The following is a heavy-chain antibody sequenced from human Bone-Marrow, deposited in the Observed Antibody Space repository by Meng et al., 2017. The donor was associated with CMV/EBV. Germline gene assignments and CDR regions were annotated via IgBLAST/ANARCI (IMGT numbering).Heavy chain of an antibody. D-gene: IGHD2/OR15-2a*01. J-gene: IGHJ4*02. CDR1: GFTFSDYF. CDR2: ISSSGSIR. CDR3: ARDFSSVLNYIDF. V-gene: IGHV3-11*01. Sequence: GGSLRISRAASGFTFSDYFMTWIRQAPGKGLEWLSHISSSGSIRHYADSVKGRFTISRDNAKNSLYLQMNSLRAEDTAVYYCARDFSSVLNYIDFWGQGTLVTVSS.